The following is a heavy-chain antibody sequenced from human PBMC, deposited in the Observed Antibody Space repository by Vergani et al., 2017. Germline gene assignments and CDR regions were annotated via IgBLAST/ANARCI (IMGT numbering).Heavy chain of an antibody. CDR3: ERGIAGAGSDYYYYYYMDV. J-gene: IGHJ6*03. CDR1: GGTFSSYA. D-gene: IGHD6-19*01. CDR2: IIPIFGTA. Sequence: QVQLVQSGAEVKKPGSSVKVSCKASGGTFSSYAISWVRQAPGQGLEWMGGIIPIFGTANYAQKFQGRVTITANESTSTAYMELSSLRSEDTAVYYCERGIAGAGSDYYYYYYMDVWGKGTTVTVS. V-gene: IGHV1-69*01.